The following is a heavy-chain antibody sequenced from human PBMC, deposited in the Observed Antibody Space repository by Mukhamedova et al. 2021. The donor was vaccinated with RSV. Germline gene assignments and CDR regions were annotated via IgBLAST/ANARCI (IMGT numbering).Heavy chain of an antibody. Sequence: GSFDPEDGETIYAQKFQGRVTMTEDTSTDTAYMELSSLKSDDTAMYYCAKGLRLSIFGVISTSGAFDIWGQGTMVTVSS. J-gene: IGHJ3*02. V-gene: IGHV1-24*01. CDR3: AKGLRLSIFGVISTSGAFDI. D-gene: IGHD3-3*01. CDR2: FDPEDGET.